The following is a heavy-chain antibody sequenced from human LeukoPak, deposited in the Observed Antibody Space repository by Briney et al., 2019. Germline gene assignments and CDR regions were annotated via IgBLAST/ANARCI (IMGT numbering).Heavy chain of an antibody. J-gene: IGHJ4*02. D-gene: IGHD3-10*01. CDR2: ISGSGGST. Sequence: PGGSLRLSCTASGFTFSSYAMSWVRQAPGKGVEWASAISGSGGSTYYADSVKGRFTISRDNSKNKLYLQMNSLRAEDTAVYYCAKERDYYGSGPPDYWGQGTLVTVSS. CDR1: GFTFSSYA. V-gene: IGHV3-23*01. CDR3: AKERDYYGSGPPDY.